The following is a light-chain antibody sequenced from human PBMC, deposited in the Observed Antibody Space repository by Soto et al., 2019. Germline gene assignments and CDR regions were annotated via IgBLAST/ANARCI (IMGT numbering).Light chain of an antibody. V-gene: IGLV1-47*02. CDR1: SSNIGGTNY. CDR2: SNN. CDR3: ASWDDRLGAVI. Sequence: QSVLTQPASACVTPGQRVFISCSGSSSNIGGTNYAYWYQHLPGAAPKLLMHSNNLRPSGVPERISGSKSGTSASLAISGLLSEDEAVHYCASWDDRLGAVIFGGGT. J-gene: IGLJ2*01.